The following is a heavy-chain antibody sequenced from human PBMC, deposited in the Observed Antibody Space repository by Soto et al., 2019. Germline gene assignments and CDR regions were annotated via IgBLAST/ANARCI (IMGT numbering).Heavy chain of an antibody. Sequence: ASVKVSCKTSGYTFSNYGINWVRQAPGQGLEWMGWISAYNGNTNFAQKVQGRVTMTTDTSTTTAYMELRSLTSDDTAVYYCARDTSSDYWGQGTLVTVS. V-gene: IGHV1-18*01. J-gene: IGHJ4*02. CDR1: GYTFSNYG. D-gene: IGHD6-6*01. CDR3: ARDTSSDY. CDR2: ISAYNGNT.